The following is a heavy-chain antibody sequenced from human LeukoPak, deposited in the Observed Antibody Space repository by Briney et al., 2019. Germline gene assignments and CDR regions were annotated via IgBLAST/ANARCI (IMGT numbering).Heavy chain of an antibody. Sequence: GASVKVSCKASGGTFSSYAISWVRQAPGQGLEWMGGIIPIFGTANYAQKFQGRVTITADESTSTAYMELSSLRSEDTAVYYCARANGSGSYYLDYYMDVWGKGTTVTISS. V-gene: IGHV1-69*13. J-gene: IGHJ6*03. CDR1: GGTFSSYA. CDR3: ARANGSGSYYLDYYMDV. CDR2: IIPIFGTA. D-gene: IGHD3-10*01.